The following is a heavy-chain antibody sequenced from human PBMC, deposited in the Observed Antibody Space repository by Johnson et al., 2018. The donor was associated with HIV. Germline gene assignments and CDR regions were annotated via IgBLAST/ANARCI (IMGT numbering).Heavy chain of an antibody. V-gene: IGHV3-20*04. D-gene: IGHD4-17*01. J-gene: IGHJ3*02. CDR3: ARAPKGGDYGEGAFDI. CDR2: INWNGGAT. CDR1: GFSFDDYG. Sequence: VQLVESGGGLVQPGRSLRLSCAASGFSFDDYGMTWVRQIAGKGLEWVSGINWNGGATGYADSVKGRFTISRDNSKNTLYLQMNSLRAEDTAVYYCARAPKGGDYGEGAFDIWGQGTMVTVSS.